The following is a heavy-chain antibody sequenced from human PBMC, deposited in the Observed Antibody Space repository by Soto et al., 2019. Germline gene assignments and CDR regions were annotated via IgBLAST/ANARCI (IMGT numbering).Heavy chain of an antibody. CDR1: GGSICSYY. D-gene: IGHD3-10*01. Sequence: SETLSLTCTVSGGSICSYYWSWIRQPPGKGLEWIGYIYYSGSTNYNPSLKSRVTISVDTSKNQFSLKLSSVTAADTAVYYCAKNYGNAFDIWGQGTMVTVSS. J-gene: IGHJ3*02. V-gene: IGHV4-59*01. CDR2: IYYSGST. CDR3: AKNYGNAFDI.